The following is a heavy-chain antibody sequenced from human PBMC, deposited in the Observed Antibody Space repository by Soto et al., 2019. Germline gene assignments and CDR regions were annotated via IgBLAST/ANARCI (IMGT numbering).Heavy chain of an antibody. Sequence: QVQLVQSGAEVKKPGSSVKVSCKASGGTFDIYGFNWARQAPGQGLEWMGTIIPIFGTADYAQKFEGRVSITAVKSTSTAYMELRSLTSEDTAMYYCARGGIHYYDSSGHAFDYWGQGTLITVSS. J-gene: IGHJ4*02. CDR3: ARGGIHYYDSSGHAFDY. D-gene: IGHD3-22*01. CDR1: GGTFDIYG. CDR2: IIPIFGTA. V-gene: IGHV1-69*06.